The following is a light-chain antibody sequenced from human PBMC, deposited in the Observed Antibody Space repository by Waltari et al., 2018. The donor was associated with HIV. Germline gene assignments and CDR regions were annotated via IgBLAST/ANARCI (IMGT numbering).Light chain of an antibody. Sequence: QAVLTQPSSISASPGASASLTCTLRSGINVGTYRIYWYQQKPGSPPQYLLRYKSDSDNQQGSGLPSRFAGSKDASANAGILLFSGLQSEDEADYYCMIWHSSAVVFGGGTKLTVL. CDR3: MIWHSSAVV. V-gene: IGLV5-45*02. CDR2: YKSDSDN. CDR1: SGINVGTYR. J-gene: IGLJ2*01.